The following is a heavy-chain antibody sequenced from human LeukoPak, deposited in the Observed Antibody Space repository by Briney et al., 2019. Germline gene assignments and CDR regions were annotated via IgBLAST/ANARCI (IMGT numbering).Heavy chain of an antibody. J-gene: IGHJ4*02. Sequence: GGSLRLSCAASGFTFSNYAMSWVRQAPGKGLEWVSAIGGDGTKTFYADSVKGRFTISRDNSKNTMYLQMDSLRAEDTALYYCAKDTSGSRWGLFDYWGQGTLVTVSS. CDR1: GFTFSNYA. CDR2: IGGDGTKT. D-gene: IGHD3-22*01. CDR3: AKDTSGSRWGLFDY. V-gene: IGHV3-23*01.